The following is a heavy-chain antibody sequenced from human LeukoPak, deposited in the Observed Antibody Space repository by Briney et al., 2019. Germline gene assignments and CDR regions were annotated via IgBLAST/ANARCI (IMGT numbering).Heavy chain of an antibody. CDR3: AARPPIVVAGPFDY. Sequence: GMSLSLSCATSGFAFSTYGMEWVRQAPGKGLEWVAIIFSDGIRKYYADSVKGRFTISRDNSKNTLYLQMSSLRVEHTAVYYCAARPPIVVAGPFDYWGQGTLVTVSS. V-gene: IGHV3-30*12. J-gene: IGHJ4*02. CDR1: GFAFSTYG. D-gene: IGHD6-19*01. CDR2: IFSDGIRK.